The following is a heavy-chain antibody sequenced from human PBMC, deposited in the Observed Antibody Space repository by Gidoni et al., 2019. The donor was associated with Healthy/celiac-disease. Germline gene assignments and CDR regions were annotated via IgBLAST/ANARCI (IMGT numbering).Heavy chain of an antibody. V-gene: IGHV4-39*01. CDR1: DGSISSSSYY. D-gene: IGHD2-15*01. J-gene: IGHJ4*02. CDR3: ASPLPGYCSGGSCKDY. Sequence: QLQLQASSPGLVKPSETLSLTCTVSDGSISSSSYYWGWIRQPPGKGLEWIGSTYYSGSTYDNPTLKGRVTISGDTSKSQFSLKLSSVTAADTGVYYCASPLPGYCSGGSCKDYWGQGTLVTVSS. CDR2: TYYSGST.